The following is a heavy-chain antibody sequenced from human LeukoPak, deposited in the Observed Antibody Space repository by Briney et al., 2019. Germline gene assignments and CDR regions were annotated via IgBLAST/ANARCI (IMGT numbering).Heavy chain of an antibody. J-gene: IGHJ4*02. CDR3: AKGPEYSSSSARDY. V-gene: IGHV3-30*02. CDR1: GFTFSSYG. Sequence: GGSLRLSCAASGFTFSSYGMHWVRQAPGKGLEWVAFIRYDGSNKYYADSVKGRFTISRDNSKNTLYLQMNSLRAEDTAVYYCAKGPEYSSSSARDYWGQGTLVTVSS. D-gene: IGHD6-6*01. CDR2: IRYDGSNK.